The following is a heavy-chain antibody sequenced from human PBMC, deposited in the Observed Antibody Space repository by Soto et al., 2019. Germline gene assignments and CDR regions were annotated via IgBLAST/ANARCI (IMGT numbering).Heavy chain of an antibody. J-gene: IGHJ6*02. Sequence: ASVKVSCKASGLTFNGSGMHWVGQAPGEGREWMGWINPNSRGTSTAQKLQGWVTMTTDTSISTASMELTRLTSDDTAIYYCARGDSPDRSNGVSSFFYTHDMHVWGPGTTATV. CDR2: INPNSRGT. D-gene: IGHD2-8*01. CDR1: GLTFNGSG. CDR3: ARGDSPDRSNGVSSFFYTHDMHV. V-gene: IGHV1-2*04.